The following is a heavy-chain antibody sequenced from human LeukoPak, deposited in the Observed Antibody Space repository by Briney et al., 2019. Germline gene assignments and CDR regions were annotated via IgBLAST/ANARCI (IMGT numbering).Heavy chain of an antibody. J-gene: IGHJ4*02. CDR2: IISDGSSA. D-gene: IGHD3-10*01. Sequence: GGSLRLSCVASGFTFSNYWMHWVRHGPGKGLVWVSRIISDGSSATYADSVKGRFTVSRDNAKNTMYLQMNSLRAVDTAVYYCVRDSYYQPDYWGQGTLVTVSS. CDR1: GFTFSNYW. V-gene: IGHV3-74*01. CDR3: VRDSYYQPDY.